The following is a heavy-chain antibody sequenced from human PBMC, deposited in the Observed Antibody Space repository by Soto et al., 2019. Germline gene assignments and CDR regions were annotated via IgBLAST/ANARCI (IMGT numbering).Heavy chain of an antibody. J-gene: IGHJ6*02. Sequence: TLSLTCAVSGGSISSGGYSGSWIRQPPGKGLEWIGYIYHSGSTYYNPSLKSRVTISVDRSKNQFSLKLSSVTAADTAVYYCARGPISYDFWSGYYAHYYYGMDVWGQGTTVTVSS. CDR2: IYHSGST. CDR3: ARGPISYDFWSGYYAHYYYGMDV. D-gene: IGHD3-3*01. CDR1: GGSISSGGYS. V-gene: IGHV4-30-2*01.